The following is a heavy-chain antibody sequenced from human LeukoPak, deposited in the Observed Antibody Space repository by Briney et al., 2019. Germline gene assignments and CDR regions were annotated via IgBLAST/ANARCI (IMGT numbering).Heavy chain of an antibody. Sequence: PSETLSLTCAVSDDSFSSHYWTWIRQPPGKGLEWIGYISYIGSTNYNPSLKSRVTISIDTSKDQFSLKLSSVTAADTAVYYCARDLVTVTKGFDIWGQGTMVSVSS. V-gene: IGHV4-59*11. CDR1: DDSFSSHY. CDR2: ISYIGST. CDR3: ARDLVTVTKGFDI. D-gene: IGHD4-17*01. J-gene: IGHJ3*02.